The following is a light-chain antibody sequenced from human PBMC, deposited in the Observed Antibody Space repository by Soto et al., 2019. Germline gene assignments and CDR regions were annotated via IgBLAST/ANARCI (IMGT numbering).Light chain of an antibody. CDR1: SSDVGGYNY. J-gene: IGLJ2*01. V-gene: IGLV2-14*01. Sequence: QSALTQPASVSGSPGQSITISCTGTSSDVGGYNYVSWYQQHPGKAPKLMIYDVRNRPSGVSNRFSGSKSGNTASLTISGLQAEDEADYYVSSYASSSTVVFGGGTKLTVL. CDR2: DVR. CDR3: SSYASSSTVV.